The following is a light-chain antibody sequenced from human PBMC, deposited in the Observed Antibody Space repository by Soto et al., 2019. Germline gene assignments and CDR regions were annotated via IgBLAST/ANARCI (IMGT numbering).Light chain of an antibody. CDR3: QQFKIWWT. Sequence: EIVVTQSPATLSVSPGERATLSCRASQNVNNSIAWYQQKPGQAPGLLIYRASTRAAGIPDRFSGSGSGTEFNLIISSLQSEDFAVYYCQQFKIWWTFGQGTKVE. J-gene: IGKJ1*01. CDR2: RAS. V-gene: IGKV3-15*01. CDR1: QNVNNS.